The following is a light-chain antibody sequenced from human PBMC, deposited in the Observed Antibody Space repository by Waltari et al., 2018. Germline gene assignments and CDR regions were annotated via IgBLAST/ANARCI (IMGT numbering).Light chain of an antibody. CDR1: SSDVGGYSL. V-gene: IGLV2-23*02. Sequence: QSALTQPASVSGSPGQSITISCTGTSSDVGGYSLVAWSQQHPGKAPTVIIYAVTKRPSGVSNLFSGSKSGNTASLTIAGLQAEDEADYYCCSYAGGDTLIFGGGTKLTVL. J-gene: IGLJ2*01. CDR2: AVT. CDR3: CSYAGGDTLI.